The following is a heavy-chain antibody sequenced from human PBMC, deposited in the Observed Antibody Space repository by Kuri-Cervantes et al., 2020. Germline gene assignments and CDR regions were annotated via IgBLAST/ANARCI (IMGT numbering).Heavy chain of an antibody. CDR3: ARGTAVAGTIDY. V-gene: IGHV4-61*01. Sequence: GSLRLSCTVSGGSVSSGSYYWSWIRQPPGKGLEWIGYIYYSGSTNYNPSLKSRVTISVDKSKNQFSLKLSSVTAADTAVYYCARGTAVAGTIDYWGQGTLVTVSS. CDR1: GGSVSSGSYY. CDR2: IYYSGST. J-gene: IGHJ4*02. D-gene: IGHD6-19*01.